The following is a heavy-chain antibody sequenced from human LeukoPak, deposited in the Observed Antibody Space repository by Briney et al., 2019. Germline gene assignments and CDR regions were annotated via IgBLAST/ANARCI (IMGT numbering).Heavy chain of an antibody. Sequence: SETLSLTCTVSGGSIGSYYWSWIRQPPGKGLEWIGYIYYSGSTNYNPSLKSRVTISVDTSKNQFSLKLSSVTAADTAVYYCARHPSHPSWRREMGYGMDVWGQGTTVTVSS. J-gene: IGHJ6*02. D-gene: IGHD5-24*01. CDR1: GGSIGSYY. V-gene: IGHV4-59*08. CDR2: IYYSGST. CDR3: ARHPSHPSWRREMGYGMDV.